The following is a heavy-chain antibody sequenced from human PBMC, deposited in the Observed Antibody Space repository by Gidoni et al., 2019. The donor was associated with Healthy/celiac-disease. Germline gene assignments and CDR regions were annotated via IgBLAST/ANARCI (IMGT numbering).Heavy chain of an antibody. D-gene: IGHD4-17*01. CDR1: GFTFSRYA. CDR3: ARGSDDYGRWYGMDV. V-gene: IGHV3-30-3*01. CDR2: ISYDGSNK. J-gene: IGHJ6*02. Sequence: QVQLVESGGGVVQPGRSLRLSCAASGFTFSRYAMHWVRQAPGKGLEWVAVISYDGSNKYYADSVKGRFTISRDNSKNTLYLQMNSLRAEDTAVYYCARGSDDYGRWYGMDVWGQGTTVTVSS.